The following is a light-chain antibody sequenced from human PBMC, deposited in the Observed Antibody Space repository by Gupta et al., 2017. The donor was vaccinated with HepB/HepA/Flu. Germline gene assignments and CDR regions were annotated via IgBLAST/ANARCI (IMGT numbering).Light chain of an antibody. CDR3: QSSDSRLSVVV. Sequence: QSVLTQSPSVSGAPGQRVTISCTGSSSNIGAGYDVYWYQKLPGSAPQLLIYDKTTRPSGVTDRFSASRSGTSDSLAIMGLQAEDEAEYYCQSSDSRLSVVVFGGGTKVTV. J-gene: IGLJ3*02. CDR2: DKT. V-gene: IGLV1-40*01. CDR1: SSNIGAGYD.